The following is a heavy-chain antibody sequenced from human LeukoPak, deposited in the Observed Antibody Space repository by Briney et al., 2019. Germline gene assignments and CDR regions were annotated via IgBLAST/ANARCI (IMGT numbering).Heavy chain of an antibody. CDR1: GFTFSTYA. V-gene: IGHV3-30*04. CDR3: AKDQDIVVVVAAPILDY. CDR2: ISYDGSNK. Sequence: PGGSLRLSCAASGFTFSTYAMHWVRQAPGKGLEWVAVISYDGSNKYYADSVKGRFTISRDNSKNTLYLQMNSLRAEDTAVYYCAKDQDIVVVVAAPILDYWGQGTLVTVSS. D-gene: IGHD2-15*01. J-gene: IGHJ4*02.